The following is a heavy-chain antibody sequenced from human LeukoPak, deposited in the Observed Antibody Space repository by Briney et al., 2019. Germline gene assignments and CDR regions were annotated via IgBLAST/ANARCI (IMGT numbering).Heavy chain of an antibody. CDR1: GFTFSSYG. Sequence: GGSLRLSCAASGFTFSSYGMHWVRQAPGKGLEWVAVISYDGSNKYYADSVKGRYTISRGNSKNTLYLQMNSLRAEDTAVYYCATATSGYWGQGTLVTVSS. J-gene: IGHJ4*02. V-gene: IGHV3-30*03. D-gene: IGHD1-26*01. CDR2: ISYDGSNK. CDR3: ATATSGY.